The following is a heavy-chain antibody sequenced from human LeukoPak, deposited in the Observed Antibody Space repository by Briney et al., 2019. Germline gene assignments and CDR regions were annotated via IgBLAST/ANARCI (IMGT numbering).Heavy chain of an antibody. CDR3: ARVVIVGADTYFDY. D-gene: IGHD1-26*01. Sequence: SETLSLTCAVYGGSFSGYYWSWIRQPPGKGLEWIGEINHSGSTNYNPSLKSRVTISVDTSKNQFSLKLSSVTAADTAVYYCARVVIVGADTYFDYWGQGTLVTVSS. V-gene: IGHV4-34*01. CDR1: GGSFSGYY. CDR2: INHSGST. J-gene: IGHJ4*02.